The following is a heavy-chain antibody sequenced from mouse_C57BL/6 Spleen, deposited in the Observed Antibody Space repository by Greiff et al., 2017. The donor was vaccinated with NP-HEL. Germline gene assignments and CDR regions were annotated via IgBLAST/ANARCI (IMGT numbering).Heavy chain of an antibody. V-gene: IGHV1-69*01. Sequence: QVQLQQPGAELVMPGASVKLSCKASGYTFTSYWMHWVKQRPGQGLEWIGEIDPSDSYTNYNQKFKGKSTLTVDKSSSTAYMQLSSLTSEDSAVYYCARGHGNFLDYWGQGTTLTVSS. J-gene: IGHJ2*01. CDR1: GYTFTSYW. CDR3: ARGHGNFLDY. CDR2: IDPSDSYT. D-gene: IGHD2-1*01.